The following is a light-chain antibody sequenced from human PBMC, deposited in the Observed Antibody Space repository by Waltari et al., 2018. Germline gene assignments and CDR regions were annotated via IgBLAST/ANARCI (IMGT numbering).Light chain of an antibody. CDR2: KDS. J-gene: IGLJ2*01. Sequence: QQKPGQAPLVVIYKDSERPSGIPERFSGSSSGTTVTLTVSGAQVDDEADYYCYSAADNSLVFGGGTKLTVL. CDR3: YSAADNSLV. V-gene: IGLV3-27*01.